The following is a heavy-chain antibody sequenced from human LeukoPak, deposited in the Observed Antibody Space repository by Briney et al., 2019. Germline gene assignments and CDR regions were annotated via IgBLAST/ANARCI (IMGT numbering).Heavy chain of an antibody. CDR3: TLIKGWGSGSYYLDY. V-gene: IGHV3-15*01. D-gene: IGHD3-10*01. CDR2: VKSKASGETT. J-gene: IGHJ4*02. CDR1: GFTFSSYA. Sequence: GGSLRLSCAASGFTFSSYAMSWVRQAPGKGLEWIGRVKSKASGETTDYAAPVKGRFTISRDDAKNTLYLQMNSLKTEDTAVYYCTLIKGWGSGSYYLDYWGQGTLVTVSS.